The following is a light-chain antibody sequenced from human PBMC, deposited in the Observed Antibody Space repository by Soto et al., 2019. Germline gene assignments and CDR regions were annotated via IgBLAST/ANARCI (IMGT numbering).Light chain of an antibody. CDR1: PSVSRDY. J-gene: IGKJ4*01. Sequence: EIVLAQSPGTLSLSPGQRATLSCRASPSVSRDYVAWYQHKHGQAPRLLIYSASSRPSGIPDRFGGSGSGTDFTLTISRLEPEDFALYYCQQDGSSPLTFGGGTRVEFK. V-gene: IGKV3-20*01. CDR2: SAS. CDR3: QQDGSSPLT.